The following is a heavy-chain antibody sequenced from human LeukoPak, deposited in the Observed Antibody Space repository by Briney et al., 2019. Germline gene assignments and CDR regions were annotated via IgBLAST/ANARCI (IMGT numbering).Heavy chain of an antibody. CDR2: IYHSGST. D-gene: IGHD3-16*01. J-gene: IGHJ5*02. CDR3: ARDLGASSAHWFDP. CDR1: GYSISSGYC. V-gene: IGHV4-38-2*02. Sequence: WETLSLTCTVSGYSISSGYCWGWIRQPPGKGLEWIGSIYHSGSTYYNPSLKSRVTISVDTSKNQFSLKLSSVTAADTAVYYCARDLGASSAHWFDPWGQGSLVTVSS.